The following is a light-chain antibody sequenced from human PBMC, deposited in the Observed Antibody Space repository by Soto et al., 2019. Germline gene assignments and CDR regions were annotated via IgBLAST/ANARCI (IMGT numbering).Light chain of an antibody. J-gene: IGKJ1*01. CDR3: QQSFSSPPWT. V-gene: IGKV1-39*01. CDR1: QSIGRF. CDR2: AAS. Sequence: IPMTQSPSSLSASVRASVTLTGRASQSIGRFLNWYQQKPGKAPALLIYAASSLHSGVPSRFSGSGSGTDFTLTISSLQPEDFATYYCQQSFSSPPWTFGQGTKVDIK.